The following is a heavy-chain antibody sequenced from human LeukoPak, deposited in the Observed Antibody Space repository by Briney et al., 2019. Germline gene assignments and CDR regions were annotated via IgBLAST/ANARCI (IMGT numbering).Heavy chain of an antibody. J-gene: IGHJ6*02. Sequence: QPGGSLRLSCAASGFTFSRYWMSWVRQAPGKGLEWVANIDQDGSEKYYVDSVKGRFTISRDNAKNSLHLQMNSLRAEDTAVYYCARDTPWDYYDSSGPNSDYGMDVWGQGTTVTVSS. D-gene: IGHD3-22*01. CDR3: ARDTPWDYYDSSGPNSDYGMDV. CDR1: GFTFSRYW. CDR2: IDQDGSEK. V-gene: IGHV3-7*01.